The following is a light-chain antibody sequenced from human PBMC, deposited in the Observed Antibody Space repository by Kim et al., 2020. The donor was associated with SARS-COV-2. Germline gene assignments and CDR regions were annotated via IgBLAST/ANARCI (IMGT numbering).Light chain of an antibody. V-gene: IGLV9-49*01. CDR3: GADHGSGSNFVYV. CDR2: VGAGGIVG. Sequence: CTLRGGYSNYKVDWHQQRPGKGPRFVMRVGAGGIVGSKGDGIPDRFSVLGSGLNRYLTIKNIQEEDESDYHCGADHGSGSNFVYVFGTGTKVTVL. CDR1: GGYSNYK. J-gene: IGLJ1*01.